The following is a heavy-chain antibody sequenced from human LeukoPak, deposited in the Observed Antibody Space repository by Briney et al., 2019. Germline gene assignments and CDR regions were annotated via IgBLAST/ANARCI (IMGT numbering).Heavy chain of an antibody. CDR1: GGSISSYY. D-gene: IGHD6-13*01. Sequence: SETLSLTCTVSGGSISSYYWSWIRQPPGKGLEWIGYIYYSGSTNYNPSLKSRVTISVDPSKNQFSLKLSSVTAADTAVYYCATLGTAASFDYWGQGTLVTVSS. V-gene: IGHV4-59*01. CDR3: ATLGTAASFDY. CDR2: IYYSGST. J-gene: IGHJ4*02.